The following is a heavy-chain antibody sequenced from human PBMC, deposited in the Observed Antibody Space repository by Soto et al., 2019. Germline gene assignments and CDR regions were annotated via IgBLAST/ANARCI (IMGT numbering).Heavy chain of an antibody. V-gene: IGHV4-61*01. Sequence: QVQLQESGPGLVKPSETLSLTCTVSGGSVSSGSYYWSWIRQPPGKGLEWIGYIYYSGSTNYNPSLKSRVAISVDTSKNQFSLKLSSVTAADTAVYYCARDRPTQGLTVYYFDYWGQGTLVTVSS. J-gene: IGHJ4*02. CDR2: IYYSGST. CDR1: GGSVSSGSYY. CDR3: ARDRPTQGLTVYYFDY. D-gene: IGHD3-9*01.